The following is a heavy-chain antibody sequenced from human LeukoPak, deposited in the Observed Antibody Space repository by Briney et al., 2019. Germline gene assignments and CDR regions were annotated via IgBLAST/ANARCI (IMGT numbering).Heavy chain of an antibody. D-gene: IGHD6-19*01. CDR3: ARGRWGSSGSTSGGPLRY. V-gene: IGHV4-34*01. J-gene: IGHJ4*02. CDR1: GGSFSGYY. Sequence: SETLSLTCAVYGGSFSGYYWSWIRQPPGKGLEWIGEINHSGSTNYNPSLKSRVTISVGTSKNQFSLKLSSVTAADTAVYYCARGRWGSSGSTSGGPLRYWGQGTLVTVSS. CDR2: INHSGST.